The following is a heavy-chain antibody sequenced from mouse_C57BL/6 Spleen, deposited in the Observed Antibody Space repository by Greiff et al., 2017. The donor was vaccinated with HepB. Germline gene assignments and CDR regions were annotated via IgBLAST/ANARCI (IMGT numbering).Heavy chain of an antibody. V-gene: IGHV1-82*01. CDR3: ARMGYDYDFDY. Sequence: QVQLQQSGPELVKPGASVKISCKASGYAFSSSWMNWVKQRPGKGLEWIGRIYPGDGDTNYNGKFKGKATLTADKSSSTAYMQLSSLTSEDSAVYFCARMGYDYDFDYWGQGTTLTVSS. D-gene: IGHD2-4*01. CDR1: GYAFSSSW. CDR2: IYPGDGDT. J-gene: IGHJ2*01.